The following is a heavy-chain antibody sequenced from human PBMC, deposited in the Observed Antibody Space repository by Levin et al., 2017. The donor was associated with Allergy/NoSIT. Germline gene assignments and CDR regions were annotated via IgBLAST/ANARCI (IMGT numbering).Heavy chain of an antibody. D-gene: IGHD3-22*01. CDR3: STDRFSSGYHFDY. CDR2: ISAYSGDT. V-gene: IGHV1-18*01. Sequence: ASVKVSCKTSGYIFTNYGISWVRQAPGQGLEWMGWISAYSGDTNFAQNVEGRVTLTTDTSTSNAYMELRSLRSDDTAVYYLSTDRFSSGYHFDYWGQGTLVNVSA. J-gene: IGHJ4*02. CDR1: GYIFTNYG.